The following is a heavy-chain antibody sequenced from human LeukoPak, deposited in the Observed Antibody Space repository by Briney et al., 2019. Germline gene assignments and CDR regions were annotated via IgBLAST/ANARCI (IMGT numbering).Heavy chain of an antibody. J-gene: IGHJ3*01. D-gene: IGHD3-22*01. CDR3: ARGTFTTFLTFDV. Sequence: GESLKISCKGSIYNFTNYWIGWVRQVPGKGLELMGVIYPGDSDTRYSPSFQGQVAISADKSITTAYLQWSGLKPSDTAIYYCARGTFTTFLTFDVWGLGTMLTVSS. CDR2: IYPGDSDT. CDR1: IYNFTNYW. V-gene: IGHV5-51*01.